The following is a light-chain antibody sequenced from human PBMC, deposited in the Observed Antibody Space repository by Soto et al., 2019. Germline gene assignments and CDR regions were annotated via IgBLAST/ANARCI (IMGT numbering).Light chain of an antibody. CDR3: QQYGSSPLT. J-gene: IGKJ4*01. V-gene: IGKV3-20*01. Sequence: IVMTQSPATLSLSLRERATLSCSPSQSVSSSYLAWYQQKPGQAPRLLIYGASSRATGIPDRFSGSGSGTDFTLTISRLEPEDFAVYYCQQYGSSPLTFGGGTKVDIK. CDR2: GAS. CDR1: QSVSSSY.